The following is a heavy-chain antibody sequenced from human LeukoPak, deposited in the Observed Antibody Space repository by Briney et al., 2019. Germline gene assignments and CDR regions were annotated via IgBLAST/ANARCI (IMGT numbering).Heavy chain of an antibody. Sequence: ASVKVSCKASGYTFTSYDINWVRQATGQGLEWMGWMNPNSGNTGYAQKFQGRVTITRNTSISTAYMELSSLRSEDTAVYYCARDWYGHRQLVHIDYWGQGTLVTVSS. J-gene: IGHJ4*02. CDR1: GYTFTSYD. CDR2: MNPNSGNT. D-gene: IGHD6-6*01. CDR3: ARDWYGHRQLVHIDY. V-gene: IGHV1-8*03.